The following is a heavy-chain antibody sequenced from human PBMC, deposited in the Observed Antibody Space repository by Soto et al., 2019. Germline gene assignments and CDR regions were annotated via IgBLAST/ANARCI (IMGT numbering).Heavy chain of an antibody. V-gene: IGHV3-7*03. Sequence: EVQLVESGGALVQRGGSLRLACAASGLTFGDYWMSWVRQAPGKGLEWVAHIKKDGSEKYYVDSVKGRFTVSRDNAEKSLFLQMNSLRAEDMAVYYCAKLGSGYYTGLYFEYWGQGTLVTVSS. D-gene: IGHD3-3*01. CDR2: IKKDGSEK. J-gene: IGHJ4*02. CDR1: GLTFGDYW. CDR3: AKLGSGYYTGLYFEY.